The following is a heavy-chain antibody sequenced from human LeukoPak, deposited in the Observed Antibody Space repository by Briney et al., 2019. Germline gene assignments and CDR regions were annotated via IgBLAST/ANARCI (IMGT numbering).Heavy chain of an antibody. D-gene: IGHD2-8*01. J-gene: IGHJ4*02. CDR2: KNPNSGNT. CDR1: GYTFTSYD. V-gene: IGHV1-8*01. CDR3: ARGAYCTNGVCYTDYFDY. Sequence: ASVKVSCKASGYTFTSYDINWVRQATGQGLEWMGWKNPNSGNTGYAQKFQGRVTMTRNTSISTAYMELSSLRSEDTAVYYCARGAYCTNGVCYTDYFDYWGQGTLVTVSS.